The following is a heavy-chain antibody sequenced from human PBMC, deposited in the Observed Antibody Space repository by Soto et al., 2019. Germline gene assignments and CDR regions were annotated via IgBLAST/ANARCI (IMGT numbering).Heavy chain of an antibody. Sequence: GVSVKVSCKASGGTFSSYAISWVRQAPGQGLEWMGGIIPIFGTANYAQKFQGRVTITADESTSTAYMELSSLRSEDTAVYYCAGNPNFDYYYGMDVWGQGTTVTVSS. D-gene: IGHD1-1*01. CDR3: AGNPNFDYYYGMDV. J-gene: IGHJ6*02. CDR2: IIPIFGTA. CDR1: GGTFSSYA. V-gene: IGHV1-69*13.